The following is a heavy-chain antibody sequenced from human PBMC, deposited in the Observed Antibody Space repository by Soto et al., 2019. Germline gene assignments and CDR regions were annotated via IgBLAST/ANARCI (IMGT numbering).Heavy chain of an antibody. D-gene: IGHD4-4*01. CDR3: ARGRTVTTYLFDY. CDR2: INPNSGGT. Sequence: WASVKVSCKASGYTFTGYYMHWVRQAPGQGLEWMGWINPNSGGTNYAQKFQGWVTMTRDTSISTAYMELSRLRSDDTAVYYCARGRTVTTYLFDYWGQGTLVTAPQ. V-gene: IGHV1-2*04. J-gene: IGHJ4*02. CDR1: GYTFTGYY.